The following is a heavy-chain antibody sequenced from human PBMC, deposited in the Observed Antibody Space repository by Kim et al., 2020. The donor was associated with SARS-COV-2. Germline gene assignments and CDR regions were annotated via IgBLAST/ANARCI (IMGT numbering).Heavy chain of an antibody. CDR2: ISYDGSNK. Sequence: GGSLRLSCAASGFTFSSYGMHWVRQAPGKGLEWVAVISYDGSNKYYADSVKGRFTIYRDNSKNTLYLQMNSLRAEDTAVYYCATDQAPPGHYGDYVSDYYYGMDVWGQGTTVTVSS. CDR1: GFTFSSYG. D-gene: IGHD4-17*01. J-gene: IGHJ6*02. V-gene: IGHV3-30*03. CDR3: ATDQAPPGHYGDYVSDYYYGMDV.